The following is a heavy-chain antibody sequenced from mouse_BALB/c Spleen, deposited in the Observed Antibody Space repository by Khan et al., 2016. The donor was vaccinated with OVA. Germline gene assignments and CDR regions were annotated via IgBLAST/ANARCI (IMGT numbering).Heavy chain of an antibody. CDR1: GYTFTSYV. J-gene: IGHJ3*01. D-gene: IGHD1-1*01. CDR2: ISPNNDGS. V-gene: IGHV1S136*01. CDR3: LRYLLYYGRAYEGFAY. Sequence: EVKLQESGPELVKPGASVKMSCKASGYTFTSYVMHWVKQKPGQGLEWIGYISPNNDGSKYNEKFRGKATLTSDKSSSTAYMELTSLTSKDCAVYYCLRYLLYYGRAYEGFAYWGQGTLVTVSA.